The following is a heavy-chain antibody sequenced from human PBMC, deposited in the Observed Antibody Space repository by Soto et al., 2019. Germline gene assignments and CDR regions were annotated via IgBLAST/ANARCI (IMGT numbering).Heavy chain of an antibody. V-gene: IGHV3-23*01. CDR1: GFPFSSHA. CDR3: AKDQEIFGVVTIRGFDH. J-gene: IGHJ4*02. CDR2: ISGSGGTT. D-gene: IGHD3-3*01. Sequence: GGSLRLSCAASGFPFSSHAMSLVRQSPGKGLEWVSTISGSGGTTYYAGSVKGRFTISRDNSKNTLSLQMNSLRGEDTAIYYCAKDQEIFGVVTIRGFDHWGQGTLVTVSS.